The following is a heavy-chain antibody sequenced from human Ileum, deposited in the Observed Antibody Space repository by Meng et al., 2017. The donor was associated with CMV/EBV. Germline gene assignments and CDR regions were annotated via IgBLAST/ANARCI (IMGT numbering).Heavy chain of an antibody. Sequence: ISGDSVSSTSVAWNWIRQSPSRGLEWLGRTYYRSKWYNDYALSVKSRITINPDTSKNQFSLQLNSVTAEDTAVYYCTRDPAWPQFDYWGQGTLVTVSS. CDR1: GDSVSSTSVA. CDR3: TRDPAWPQFDY. V-gene: IGHV6-1*01. J-gene: IGHJ4*02. CDR2: TYYRSKWYN. D-gene: IGHD5-24*01.